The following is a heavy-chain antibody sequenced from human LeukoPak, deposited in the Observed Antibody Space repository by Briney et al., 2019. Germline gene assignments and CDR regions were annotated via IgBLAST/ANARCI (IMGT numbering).Heavy chain of an antibody. J-gene: IGHJ4*02. Sequence: SQTLSLTCTVSGGSISSGSYYWSWIRQPAGKGLEWIGYIYYSGSTNYNPSLKSRVTISVDTSKNQFSLKLSSVTAADTAVYYCARGGDPPYYFDYWGQGTLVTVSS. CDR3: ARGGDPPYYFDY. D-gene: IGHD4-17*01. V-gene: IGHV4-61*10. CDR2: IYYSGST. CDR1: GGSISSGSYY.